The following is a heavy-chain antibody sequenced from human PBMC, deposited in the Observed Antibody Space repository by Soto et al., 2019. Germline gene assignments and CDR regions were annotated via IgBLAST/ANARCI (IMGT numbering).Heavy chain of an antibody. CDR1: GYSFTSYW. D-gene: IGHD3-16*02. J-gene: IGHJ6*02. Sequence: RASLKISCEGSGYSFTSYWIGSVRQMPGKGLECMGIIYPGDSDTRYSPSFQGQVTISADKSISTAYLQWSSLKASDTAMYYCAPVNRLRSYPGTPAKVLSGMDVWGQGTTVTVS. V-gene: IGHV5-51*01. CDR3: APVNRLRSYPGTPAKVLSGMDV. CDR2: IYPGDSDT.